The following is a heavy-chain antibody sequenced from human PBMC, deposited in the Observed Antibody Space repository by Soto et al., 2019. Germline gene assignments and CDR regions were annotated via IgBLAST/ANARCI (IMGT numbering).Heavy chain of an antibody. J-gene: IGHJ3*02. CDR1: GFTFSSYS. D-gene: IGHD2-15*01. CDR3: ARLYCSGGSCYSGDAFDI. Sequence: GGSLRLSCASSGFTFSSYSMNLVRQAPGKGLEWVSHISSSSRTIYYADSVKGRFTISRDNAKNSLYLQMNSLRAGDTAVYYCARLYCSGGSCYSGDAFDIWGQGTMVTVSS. CDR2: ISSSSRTI. V-gene: IGHV3-48*01.